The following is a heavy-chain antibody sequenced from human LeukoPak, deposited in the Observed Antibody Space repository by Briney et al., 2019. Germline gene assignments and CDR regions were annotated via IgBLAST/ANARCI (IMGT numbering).Heavy chain of an antibody. V-gene: IGHV1-69*04. D-gene: IGHD3-9*01. Sequence: SVKVSCKAYGGTFSSYAISWVRQAPGQGLEWMGRIIPIFGIANYAQKFQGRVTITADKSTSTAYMELSSLRSEDTAVYYCAREGGYDILTGYYLTYFDYWGQGTLVTVSS. J-gene: IGHJ4*02. CDR3: AREGGYDILTGYYLTYFDY. CDR2: IIPIFGIA. CDR1: GGTFSSYA.